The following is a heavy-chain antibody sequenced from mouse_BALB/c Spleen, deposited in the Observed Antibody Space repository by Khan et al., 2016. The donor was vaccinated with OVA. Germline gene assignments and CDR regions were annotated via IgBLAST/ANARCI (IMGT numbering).Heavy chain of an antibody. J-gene: IGHJ3*01. D-gene: IGHD2-10*01. Sequence: QVQLQQSGAELVKPGASVKLSCKTSGYTFTSYWIQWVKQRPGQGLGWIGEIFPGTGTTYYNENFQGKATLTVDTSSSTAFMQLSSLTSDDSAVYFCARAYFGNYEFAYWGQGTLVTVSA. CDR2: IFPGTGTT. V-gene: IGHV1S132*01. CDR1: GYTFTSYW. CDR3: ARAYFGNYEFAY.